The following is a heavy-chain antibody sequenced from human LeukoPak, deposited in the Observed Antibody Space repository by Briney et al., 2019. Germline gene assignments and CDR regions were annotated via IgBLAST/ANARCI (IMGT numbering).Heavy chain of an antibody. Sequence: GGSLRLSCAASGFTLSSYAMSWVRQAPGKGLEWVSAISGSGGSTYYADSVKGRFTISRDNSKNTLYLQMNSLRAEDTAVYYCANSRYTDNWFDPWGQGTLVTVSS. J-gene: IGHJ5*02. CDR2: ISGSGGST. CDR1: GFTLSSYA. V-gene: IGHV3-23*01. D-gene: IGHD1-14*01. CDR3: ANSRYTDNWFDP.